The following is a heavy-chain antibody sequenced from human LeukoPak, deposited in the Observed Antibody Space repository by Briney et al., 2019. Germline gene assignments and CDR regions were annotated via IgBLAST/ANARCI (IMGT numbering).Heavy chain of an antibody. Sequence: GGSLRLSCAPSGFTFSSYAMSWVRQAPGKGLWWVSAISGSGGSTYYADSVKGRFTISRDNSKNTLYLQMNSLRAEATAVYYCAKGGYCSSTSCYGRENWFDPWGQGTLVTVSS. CDR3: AKGGYCSSTSCYGRENWFDP. CDR2: ISGSGGST. V-gene: IGHV3-23*01. D-gene: IGHD2-2*01. CDR1: GFTFSSYA. J-gene: IGHJ5*02.